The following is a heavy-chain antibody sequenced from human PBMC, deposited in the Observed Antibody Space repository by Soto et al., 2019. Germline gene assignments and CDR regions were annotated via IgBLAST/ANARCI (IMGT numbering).Heavy chain of an antibody. Sequence: GGSLRLSCAASGFTFSSYAMSWVRQAPGKGLEWVSAISGSGGSTYYADSVKGRFTISRDNSKNTLYLQMNSLRAEDTAVYYCAKDSTKDGYKPRLKAFFDYWGQGTLVTVSS. D-gene: IGHD5-12*01. CDR2: ISGSGGST. CDR3: AKDSTKDGYKPRLKAFFDY. CDR1: GFTFSSYA. V-gene: IGHV3-23*01. J-gene: IGHJ4*02.